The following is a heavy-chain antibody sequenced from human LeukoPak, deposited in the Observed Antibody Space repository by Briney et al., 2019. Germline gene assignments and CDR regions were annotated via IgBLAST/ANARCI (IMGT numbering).Heavy chain of an antibody. CDR2: ISAYNGNT. CDR3: ARDQEGFDY. Sequence: RASVKVSCTASGYTFTSYGISWVRQAPGQGLEWMGWISAYNGNTNYAQKLQGRVTVTRDTSTSTVHMELSGLRSEDTAVYYCARDQEGFDYWGQGTLVTVSS. CDR1: GYTFTSYG. J-gene: IGHJ4*02. V-gene: IGHV1-18*01.